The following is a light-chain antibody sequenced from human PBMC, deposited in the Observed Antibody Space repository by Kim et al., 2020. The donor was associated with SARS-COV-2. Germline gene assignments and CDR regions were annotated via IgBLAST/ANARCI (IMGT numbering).Light chain of an antibody. CDR3: QQYDRSPLT. Sequence: SPGERASLSCRASQTVNSDYLAWYQQKPGQAPRLLIYDASNRATGIPDRFTGSVSGTDFTLAISRLEPEDSAMYYCQQYDRSPLTFGGGTKVDIK. J-gene: IGKJ4*01. CDR1: QTVNSDY. CDR2: DAS. V-gene: IGKV3-20*01.